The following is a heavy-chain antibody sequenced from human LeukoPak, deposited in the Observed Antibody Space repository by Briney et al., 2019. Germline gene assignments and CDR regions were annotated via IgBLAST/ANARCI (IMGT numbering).Heavy chain of an antibody. V-gene: IGHV3-64*03. Sequence: GGSLRLSCAASGFTFSNYAMHWVRQAPGKGLEFVSGISFDGGSTYYVDSVKGRFTISRDSSKNTLYLQMSSLRTEDTAVYYCVKDPYGAFDVWGQGTMVTVSS. D-gene: IGHD3-16*01. CDR3: VKDPYGAFDV. CDR2: ISFDGGST. J-gene: IGHJ3*01. CDR1: GFTFSNYA.